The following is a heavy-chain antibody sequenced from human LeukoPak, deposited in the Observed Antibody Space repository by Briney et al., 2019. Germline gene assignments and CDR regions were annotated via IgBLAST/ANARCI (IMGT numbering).Heavy chain of an antibody. CDR1: GYTFTGYY. Sequence: GASVKVSCKASGYTFTGYYMHWVRQAPGQGLEWMGWINPNSGGTNYAQKFQGRVTMTRDTSISTAYMELSRLRSDDTAVYYCARDLRPGAYYYGSGSYLNGFDPWSQGTLVTVSS. CDR2: INPNSGGT. V-gene: IGHV1-2*02. J-gene: IGHJ5*02. CDR3: ARDLRPGAYYYGSGSYLNGFDP. D-gene: IGHD3-10*01.